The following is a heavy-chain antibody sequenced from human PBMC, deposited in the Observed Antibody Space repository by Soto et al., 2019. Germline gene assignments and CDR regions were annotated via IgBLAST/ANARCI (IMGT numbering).Heavy chain of an antibody. D-gene: IGHD3-10*01. V-gene: IGHV4-34*01. CDR2: INHIGST. CDR3: ARGIRGVIRNWFDP. CDR1: GGSFSGYY. Sequence: QVQLQQWGAGLLKPSETLSLTCAVYGGSFSGYYWSWIRQPPGKGLEWIGEINHIGSTNYNPSLKSRVTISVDTSKNQFSLKLSSVTAADTAVYYCARGIRGVIRNWFDPWGQGTLVTVSS. J-gene: IGHJ5*02.